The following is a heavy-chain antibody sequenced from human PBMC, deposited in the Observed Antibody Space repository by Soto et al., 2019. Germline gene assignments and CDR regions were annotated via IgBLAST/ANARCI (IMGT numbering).Heavy chain of an antibody. CDR3: ARNTIAWLSHYLDY. D-gene: IGHD3-9*01. V-gene: IGHV4-59*08. Sequence: ASETLSLTCTVSGGSISSYYWSWIRQPPGKGLEWIGYIYYSGSTNYNPSLKSRVTISVDTSKNQFSLKLSSVTAADTAVYYCARNTIAWLSHYLDYWGQGTLVTVSS. J-gene: IGHJ4*02. CDR2: IYYSGST. CDR1: GGSISSYY.